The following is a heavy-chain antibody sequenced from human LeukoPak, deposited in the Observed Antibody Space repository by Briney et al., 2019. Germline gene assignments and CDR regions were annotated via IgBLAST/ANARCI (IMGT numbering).Heavy chain of an antibody. Sequence: SETLSLTCTVSGVSINTVGYYWTWIRQHPGKGLEWLGFIYNSGSTYYNPSLKSRLTISIDMSQNHFPLKLTSLTAADTAVYYCARETRRGRYFDLWGRGTLVTVSS. CDR1: GVSINTVGYY. V-gene: IGHV4-31*03. CDR3: ARETRRGRYFDL. J-gene: IGHJ2*01. CDR2: IYNSGST.